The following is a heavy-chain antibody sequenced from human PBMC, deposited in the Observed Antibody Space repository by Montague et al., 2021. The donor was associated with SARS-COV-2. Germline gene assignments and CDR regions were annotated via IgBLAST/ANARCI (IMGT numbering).Heavy chain of an antibody. Sequence: SETLSLTCTVSGDSISYFYWSWIRQPAGKGLEWIGRVSASGSTNXNPSLNSRVTMSVDTSRKQFPLRLSPVTAADTAVYYCARDVVAAPGTFDYWGQGALVTVSS. CDR1: GDSISYFY. CDR3: ARDVVAAPGTFDY. D-gene: IGHD6-13*01. J-gene: IGHJ4*02. CDR2: VSASGST. V-gene: IGHV4-4*07.